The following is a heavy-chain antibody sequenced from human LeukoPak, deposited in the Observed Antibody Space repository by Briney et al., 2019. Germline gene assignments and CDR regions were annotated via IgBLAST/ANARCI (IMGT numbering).Heavy chain of an antibody. J-gene: IGHJ5*02. CDR2: IYYSGST. CDR3: ARGRLAVTTPLHNWFDP. V-gene: IGHV4-39*07. Sequence: SETLSLTCTVSGGSISSSSYYWGWIRQPPGKGLEWIGSIYYSGSTYYNPSLKTRVTISVDTSKNQFSLKLSSVTAADTAVYYCARGRLAVTTPLHNWFDPWGQGTLVTVSS. CDR1: GGSISSSSYY. D-gene: IGHD4-11*01.